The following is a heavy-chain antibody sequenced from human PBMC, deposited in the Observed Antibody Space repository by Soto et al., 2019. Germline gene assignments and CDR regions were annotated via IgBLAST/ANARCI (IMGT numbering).Heavy chain of an antibody. Sequence: PSETPSLTCTVSGGSICSSSYDWGWIRQPPGKGLEWIGSIYYSGSTYYNPSLKSRVTISVDTSKNQFSLKLSSVTAADTAVYYCARLSGTDVLFDYWGQGTLVTVSS. CDR3: ARLSGTDVLFDY. V-gene: IGHV4-39*01. CDR1: GGSICSSSYD. J-gene: IGHJ4*02. D-gene: IGHD1-1*01. CDR2: IYYSGST.